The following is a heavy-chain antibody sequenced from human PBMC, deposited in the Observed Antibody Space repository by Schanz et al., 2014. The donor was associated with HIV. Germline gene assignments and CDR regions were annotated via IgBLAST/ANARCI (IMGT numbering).Heavy chain of an antibody. D-gene: IGHD6-13*01. V-gene: IGHV3-33*01. CDR1: GFTFRNFG. CDR3: AREYYSRNWNWFDP. CDR2: IWYDGTNI. Sequence: QEQLVESGGGVVQPGKSLRLSCAASGFTFRNFGMHWGRQAPGKGLEWVAIIWYDGTNIDYADSVKGRFTVSRDNSKNMLYLQMNSLRAEDTAVYYCAREYYSRNWNWFDPWGQGTLVTVSS. J-gene: IGHJ5*02.